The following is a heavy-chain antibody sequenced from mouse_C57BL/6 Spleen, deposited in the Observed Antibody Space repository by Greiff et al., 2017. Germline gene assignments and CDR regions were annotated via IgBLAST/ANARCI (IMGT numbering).Heavy chain of an antibody. CDR1: GYTFTSYG. V-gene: IGHV1-81*01. J-gene: IGHJ2*01. CDR3: ARNITY. D-gene: IGHD1-2*01. Sequence: VNLQQSGAELSRPGASVKLSCKASGYTFTSYGISWVKLRTRQGLEWIWEIYPRSGNTYYNEKFKGKATLTADKSSSTAYMELRSLTSEDSAVYFCARNITYWGQGTTLTVSS. CDR2: IYPRSGNT.